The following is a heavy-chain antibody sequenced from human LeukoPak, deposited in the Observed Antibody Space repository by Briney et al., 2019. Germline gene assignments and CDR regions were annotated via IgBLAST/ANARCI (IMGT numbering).Heavy chain of an antibody. D-gene: IGHD2-8*01. CDR2: IWYDGSNI. J-gene: IGHJ6*02. Sequence: GGSLRLSCATSGFTFSSYGMHWVRQAPGKGLEWVAVIWYDGSNIHYADSVQGRFTISRDSSKDTLYLQMNSLRAEDTGVYYCANNGVSPNYYYGMNVWGQGTTVTVSS. V-gene: IGHV3-33*06. CDR1: GFTFSSYG. CDR3: ANNGVSPNYYYGMNV.